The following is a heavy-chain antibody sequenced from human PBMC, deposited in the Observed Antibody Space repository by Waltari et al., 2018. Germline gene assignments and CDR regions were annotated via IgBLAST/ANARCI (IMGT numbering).Heavy chain of an antibody. CDR3: ARGKQGMKHYDFWSVYSPSYYYYYREV. D-gene: IGHD3-3*01. Sequence: GGGVVRPGGSLRLSCAASGFTFDDYGMSWVRQAPGKGLEWVSGINWNGGSTGYAESVKGRFTISREKAKNSLYLQMNSLRAEETALYFGARGKQGMKHYDFWSVYSPSYYYYYREVWGKGTTVTVSS. V-gene: IGHV3-20*04. J-gene: IGHJ6*03. CDR2: INWNGGST. CDR1: GFTFDDYG.